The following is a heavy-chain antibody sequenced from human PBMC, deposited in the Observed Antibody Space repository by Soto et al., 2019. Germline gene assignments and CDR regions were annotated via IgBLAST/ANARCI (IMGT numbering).Heavy chain of an antibody. Sequence: GGSLRLSCAASGFTFSSYDMNWVRQAPGKGLEWVSGISGSGGSTYYADSVKGRCTISRDNSKNTLYLQMNSLRAEDTAVYYCAKETLAVSGTGNYYYGMDVWGQGTTVTVSS. CDR1: GFTFSSYD. CDR3: AKETLAVSGTGNYYYGMDV. V-gene: IGHV3-23*01. D-gene: IGHD6-19*01. J-gene: IGHJ6*02. CDR2: ISGSGGST.